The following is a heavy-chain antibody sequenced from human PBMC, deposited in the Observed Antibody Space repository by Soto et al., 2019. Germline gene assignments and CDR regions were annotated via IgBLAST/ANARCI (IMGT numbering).Heavy chain of an antibody. J-gene: IGHJ5*02. CDR3: ARGGGSAYVTPPISNWFDP. Sequence: EVQLVETGGGLIQPGGPLRLSCAASGFIVSRNYMYWVRQAPGKGLEWVSVIDGGGYTYYADSVKGRFTISRDNSKNTLHLQMNSLRAEDSAVYYCARGGGSAYVTPPISNWFDPWGQGTLVTVSS. D-gene: IGHD3-22*01. CDR2: IDGGGYT. V-gene: IGHV3-53*02. CDR1: GFIVSRNY.